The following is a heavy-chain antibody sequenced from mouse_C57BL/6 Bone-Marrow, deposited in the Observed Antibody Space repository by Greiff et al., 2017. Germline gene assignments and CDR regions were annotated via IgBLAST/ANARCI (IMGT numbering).Heavy chain of an antibody. CDR3: ARRDLYAMDY. V-gene: IGHV2-2*01. CDR2: IWSGGST. D-gene: IGHD3-3*01. J-gene: IGHJ4*01. Sequence: VHLVESGPGLVQPSQSLSITCTVSGFSLTSYGVHWVRQSPGKGLEWLGVIWSGGSTDYNAAFISSLSISKDNSKRQVFFKMNSLQADDTAIYYCARRDLYAMDYWGQGTSVTVSS. CDR1: GFSLTSYG.